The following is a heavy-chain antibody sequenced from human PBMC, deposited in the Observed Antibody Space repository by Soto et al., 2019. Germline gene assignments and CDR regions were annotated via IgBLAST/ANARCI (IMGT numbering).Heavy chain of an antibody. CDR2: IRSKAYGGTT. J-gene: IGHJ6*02. Sequence: GSLRLSCTASGFTFGDYAMSWVRQAPGKGLEWVGFIRSKAYGGTTEYAASVKGRFTISRDDSKSIAYLQMNSLKTEDTAVYYCTRVLSVVVPAAIPHYGMDVWGQGTTVTVSS. D-gene: IGHD2-2*02. V-gene: IGHV3-49*04. CDR1: GFTFGDYA. CDR3: TRVLSVVVPAAIPHYGMDV.